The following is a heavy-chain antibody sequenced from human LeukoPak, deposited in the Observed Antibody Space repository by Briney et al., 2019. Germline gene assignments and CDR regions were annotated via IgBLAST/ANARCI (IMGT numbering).Heavy chain of an antibody. CDR2: IYSGGNT. D-gene: IGHD4-17*01. CDR3: VREGNGYGDHYFDY. Sequence: AGGSLRLSCAASGFTVSSNYMSWVRQAPGKGLEWVSVIYSGGNTYYADSVKGRFTISRDNSENTVYLQMNSLRAEDTAVYYCVREGNGYGDHYFDYWGQGTLVTVSS. CDR1: GFTVSSNY. J-gene: IGHJ4*02. V-gene: IGHV3-53*01.